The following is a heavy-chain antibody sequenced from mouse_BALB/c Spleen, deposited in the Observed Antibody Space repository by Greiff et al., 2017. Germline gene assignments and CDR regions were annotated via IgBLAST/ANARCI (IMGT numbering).Heavy chain of an antibody. CDR3: ARYGNYADY. CDR2: IYPGNGDT. CDR1: GYTFTSYN. J-gene: IGHJ2*01. V-gene: IGHV1-12*01. D-gene: IGHD1-1*01. Sequence: QVQLQQPGAELVKPGASVKMSCKASGYTFTSYNMHWVKQTPGQGLEWIGAIYPGNGDTSYNQKFKGKATLTADKSSSTAYMQLSSLTSEDSAVYYCARYGNYADYWGQGTTLTVSS.